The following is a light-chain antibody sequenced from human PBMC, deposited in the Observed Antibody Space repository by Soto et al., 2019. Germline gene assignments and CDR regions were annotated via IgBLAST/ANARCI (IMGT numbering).Light chain of an antibody. CDR3: QRANSFPFT. Sequence: DIQMTQSPSSVSASIGDRVTITCRASQHISTWLVWYQQKPGKAPQLLIYAASSLQSGVPSRFSGSGSGTDFTLTISSVQAEDGATYYCQRANSFPFTFGRGTRLEI. J-gene: IGKJ2*01. CDR2: AAS. CDR1: QHISTW. V-gene: IGKV1-12*01.